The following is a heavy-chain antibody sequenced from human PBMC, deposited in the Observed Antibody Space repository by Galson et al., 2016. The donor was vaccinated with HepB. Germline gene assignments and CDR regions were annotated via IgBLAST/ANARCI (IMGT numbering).Heavy chain of an antibody. D-gene: IGHD4-23*01. CDR2: VSNDGNLQ. CDR1: GFSFSYYP. Sequence: SLRLSCAASGFSFSYYPMHWVRQAPDKGLEWVAIVSNDGNLQFYADSVKGRFTISRANFNNTLFLQMNSLRDEDTAIYYCARGNGGKGSRDYWGQGTLVTVSS. V-gene: IGHV3-30-3*01. CDR3: ARGNGGKGSRDY. J-gene: IGHJ4*02.